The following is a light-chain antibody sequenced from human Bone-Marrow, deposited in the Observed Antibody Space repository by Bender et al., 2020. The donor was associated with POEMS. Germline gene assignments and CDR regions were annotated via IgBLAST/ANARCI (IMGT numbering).Light chain of an antibody. V-gene: IGLV2-14*03. Sequence: QSALTQPASVSGSPGQSITISCTGSSSDIGLYNYVSWHQQHPGKAPKLMIFDVSHRPSGVSNRFSGSKSGNTASLTISGLQAEDEADYYCSSYTRSSTVVFGGGTKLTVL. CDR2: DVS. CDR3: SSYTRSSTVV. CDR1: SSDIGLYNY. J-gene: IGLJ3*02.